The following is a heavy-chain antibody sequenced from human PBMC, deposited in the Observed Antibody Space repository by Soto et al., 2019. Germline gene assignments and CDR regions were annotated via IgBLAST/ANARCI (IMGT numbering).Heavy chain of an antibody. CDR1: GFTFSSYS. D-gene: IGHD3-10*01. CDR3: ARGDYGSGSYNDY. V-gene: IGHV3-21*01. J-gene: IGHJ4*02. Sequence: EVQLVESGGGLVKPGGSLRLSCAASGFTFSSYSMNWVRQAPGKGLEWVSSISSSSSYIYYADSVKGRFTISRDYGKNSRYLQMNSVRAEDTAVYYCARGDYGSGSYNDYWGQGTLVTVSS. CDR2: ISSSSSYI.